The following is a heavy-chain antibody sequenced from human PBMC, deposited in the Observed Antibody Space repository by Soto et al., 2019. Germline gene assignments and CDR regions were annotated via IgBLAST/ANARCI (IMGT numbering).Heavy chain of an antibody. CDR1: GYTFTGYY. V-gene: IGHV1-2*04. CDR3: ARDGYNSHLAEENNWFDP. J-gene: IGHJ5*02. Sequence: GASVKVSCKASGYTFTGYYMHWVRQAPGQGLEWMGWINPNSGGTNYAQKFQGWVTMTRDTSISTAYMELSRLRSDDTAVYYCARDGYNSHLAEENNWFDPWGQETLVTVSS. CDR2: INPNSGGT. D-gene: IGHD5-12*01.